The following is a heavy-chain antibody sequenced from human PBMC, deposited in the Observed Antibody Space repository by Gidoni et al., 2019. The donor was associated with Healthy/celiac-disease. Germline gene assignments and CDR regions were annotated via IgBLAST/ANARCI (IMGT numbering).Heavy chain of an antibody. D-gene: IGHD3-22*01. CDR2: ISSSGSTI. CDR3: ARDLTMIVVEGGDY. CDR1: GFTFRRYE. Sequence: EVQLVESGGGLVQPGGSLRLSCAAYGFTFRRYEMNWVRPAPGKGLEWGSYISSSGSTIYYADSVKGRFTISRDNAKNSLYLQMNSLRAEDTAVYYCARDLTMIVVEGGDYWGQGTLVTVSS. J-gene: IGHJ4*02. V-gene: IGHV3-48*03.